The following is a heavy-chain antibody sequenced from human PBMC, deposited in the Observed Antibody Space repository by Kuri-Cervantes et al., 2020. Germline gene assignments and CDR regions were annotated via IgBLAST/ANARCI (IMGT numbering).Heavy chain of an antibody. CDR2: IRYEGSNK. V-gene: IGHV3-30*02. CDR1: GFTFGRFG. CDR3: AKVGRGGGFWSSYPPLYYYYYMDV. Sequence: GGALRLSCAASGFTFGRFGMHWVRQAPGKGLECVAFIRYEGSNKYYADSVKGRFTITRDNSKNTLYLQMNSLRAEDTAVYYYAKVGRGGGFWSSYPPLYYYYYMDVWGKGTTVTVSS. D-gene: IGHD3-3*01. J-gene: IGHJ6*03.